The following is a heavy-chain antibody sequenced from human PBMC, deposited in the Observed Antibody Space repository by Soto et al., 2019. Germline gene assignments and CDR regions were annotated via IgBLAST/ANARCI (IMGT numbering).Heavy chain of an antibody. Sequence: SETLSLTCAVSGYFISNGYYRDCIRQPPGKGLEWIGSIYPTGTTYYNPSLKSRVTISVDTSKNHFSLKLTSVTAADTAVYYCARDANYGLYYFDHWGQGTLVTVSS. J-gene: IGHJ4*02. CDR1: GYFISNGYY. CDR2: IYPTGTT. CDR3: ARDANYGLYYFDH. D-gene: IGHD3-10*01. V-gene: IGHV4-38-2*02.